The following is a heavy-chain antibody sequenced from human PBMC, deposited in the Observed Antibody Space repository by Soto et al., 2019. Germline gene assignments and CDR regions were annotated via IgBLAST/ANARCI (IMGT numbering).Heavy chain of an antibody. V-gene: IGHV4-30-4*01. CDR2: IYYRGST. J-gene: IGHJ6*02. CDR1: GGSISSGDYY. CDR3: ARAGGRAGGIYGMDV. Sequence: QVQLQESGPGLVKPSQTLSLTCTVSGGSISSGDYYWSWIRQPPGKGLEWIGDIYYRGSTYYNPSLKSRVTISVDTSKNQFSLKLSSVTAADTAVYYCARAGGRAGGIYGMDVWGQGTTVTVSS. D-gene: IGHD2-15*01.